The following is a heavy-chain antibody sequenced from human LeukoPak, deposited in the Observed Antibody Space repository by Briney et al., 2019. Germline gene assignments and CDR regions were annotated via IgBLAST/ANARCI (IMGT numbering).Heavy chain of an antibody. D-gene: IGHD3-16*01. CDR2: IYCSGTT. CDR3: ARGWGWFEP. CDR1: GGFLNSGGYY. V-gene: IGHV4-31*03. J-gene: IGHJ5*02. Sequence: SETLSLTCTVSGGFLNSGGYYWTWIRQLPGKGLDWIGSIYCSGTTSYNSSLKSRVTMSVDTSKNQFSLNLISMTAADTAVYYCARGWGWFEPWGQGTLVTVSS.